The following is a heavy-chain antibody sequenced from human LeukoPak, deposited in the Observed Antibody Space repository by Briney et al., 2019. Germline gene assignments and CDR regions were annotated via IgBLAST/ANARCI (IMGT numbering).Heavy chain of an antibody. CDR2: IKSDGTYR. Sequence: GGSLRLSCAASGFTFSSHWMHWVRQAPGKGLVCVARIKSDGTYRDYGDSVRGRFTISRDNAKDTLYLQMNSLRAKDTAVYYCVRDDRSYGVDYWGQGTPVTVSS. J-gene: IGHJ4*02. CDR3: VRDDRSYGVDY. V-gene: IGHV3-74*01. D-gene: IGHD4-17*01. CDR1: GFTFSSHW.